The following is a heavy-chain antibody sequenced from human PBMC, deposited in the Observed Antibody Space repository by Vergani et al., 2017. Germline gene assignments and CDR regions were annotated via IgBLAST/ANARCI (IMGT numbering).Heavy chain of an antibody. CDR3: ARGQTMFAFDI. CDR2: INHSGST. CDR1: GGSFSGYY. V-gene: IGHV4-34*01. J-gene: IGHJ3*02. Sequence: QVQLQLWGAGLLKPSETLSLTCAVYGGSFSGYYWSWIRQPPGKGLEWIGEINHSGSTNYNPSLKSRVTISVDTSKNQFSLKLSSVTAADTAVYYCARGQTMFAFDIWGQGTMVTVSS. D-gene: IGHD3-10*02.